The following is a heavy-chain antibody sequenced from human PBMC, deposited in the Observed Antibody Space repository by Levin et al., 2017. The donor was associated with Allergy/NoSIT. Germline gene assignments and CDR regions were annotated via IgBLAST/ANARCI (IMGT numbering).Heavy chain of an antibody. J-gene: IGHJ3*02. Sequence: GESLKISCAASGFTFGDYYMTWIRQAPGKGLEWVSSISSSSTYTKYADSVKGRFTISRDNAKNSLYLQMNSLRAEDTAVYYCARLRGGSYHDAFDIWGQGTMVSVSS. CDR2: ISSSSTYT. CDR3: ARLRGGSYHDAFDI. V-gene: IGHV3-11*03. D-gene: IGHD1-26*01. CDR1: GFTFGDYY.